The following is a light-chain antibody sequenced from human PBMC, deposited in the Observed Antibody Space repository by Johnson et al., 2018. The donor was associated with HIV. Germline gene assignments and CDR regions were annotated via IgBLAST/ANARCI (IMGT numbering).Light chain of an antibody. Sequence: QSMLTQSPSVSAAPGQKVTISCSGSSSNIGNNYVSWYQQLPGTAPKLLIYNNNKRPSGIPDRFSGSKSGTSATLGITGLPTGDEADYYCGTWDSSLSAYVFGTGTKVTVL. CDR3: GTWDSSLSAYV. CDR1: SSNIGNNY. V-gene: IGLV1-51*01. CDR2: NNN. J-gene: IGLJ1*01.